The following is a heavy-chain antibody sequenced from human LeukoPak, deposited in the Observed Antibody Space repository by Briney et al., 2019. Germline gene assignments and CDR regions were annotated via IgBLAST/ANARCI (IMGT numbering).Heavy chain of an antibody. V-gene: IGHV1-69*05. J-gene: IGHJ4*02. CDR3: ARGIYSSGWYFDY. D-gene: IGHD6-19*01. CDR2: IIPIFGTA. CDR1: GGTFSSYA. Sequence: ASVKVSCKASGGTFSSYAISWVRQAPGQGLEWMGGIIPIFGTANYAQKFQGRVTITTDESTRTAYMELSSLRSEDTAVYYCARGIYSSGWYFDYWGQGTLVTVSS.